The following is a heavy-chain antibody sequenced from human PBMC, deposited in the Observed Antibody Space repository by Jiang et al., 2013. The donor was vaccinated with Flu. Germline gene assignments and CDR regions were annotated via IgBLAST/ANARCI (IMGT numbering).Heavy chain of an antibody. V-gene: IGHV4-61*01. CDR3: ARSNGDRVYYFDY. J-gene: IGHJ4*02. Sequence: GLVKPSETLSLTCTVSGGSVSSGTHYWSWIRQPPGKGLEWIGYIYSSGSTHYNPSLKSRVTISIDTSKNQFSLKLSSVTAADTAVYYCARSNGDRVYYFDYWGQGTLVTVSS. CDR1: GGSVSSGTHY. D-gene: IGHD4-17*01. CDR2: IYSSGST.